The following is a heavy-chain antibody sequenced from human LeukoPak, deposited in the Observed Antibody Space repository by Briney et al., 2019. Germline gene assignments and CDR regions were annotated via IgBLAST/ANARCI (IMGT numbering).Heavy chain of an antibody. V-gene: IGHV4-34*01. CDR1: GGSFSGYY. D-gene: IGHD5-12*01. Sequence: SETLSLTCAVYGGSFSGYYWSWIRQPPGKGLEWIGEINHSGSTNYNPSLKSRVTISVDTSKNQFSLKLSSVTAAGTAVYYCARGLSGYDYRPDNWFDPWGQGTLVTVSS. J-gene: IGHJ5*02. CDR2: INHSGST. CDR3: ARGLSGYDYRPDNWFDP.